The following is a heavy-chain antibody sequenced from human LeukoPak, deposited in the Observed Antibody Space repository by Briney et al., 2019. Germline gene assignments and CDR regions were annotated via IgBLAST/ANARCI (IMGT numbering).Heavy chain of an antibody. CDR3: ARHSSGWYPYFDY. D-gene: IGHD6-19*01. Sequence: PSETLSLTCTVSGGSISSSSYYWGWIRQPPGKGLESIGSLYYSGNTYYNPSLKSRVTISVDTSKNQFSLKLSSVTAADTAVYYCARHSSGWYPYFDYWGQGTLVTVSS. CDR1: GGSISSSSYY. J-gene: IGHJ4*02. V-gene: IGHV4-39*01. CDR2: LYYSGNT.